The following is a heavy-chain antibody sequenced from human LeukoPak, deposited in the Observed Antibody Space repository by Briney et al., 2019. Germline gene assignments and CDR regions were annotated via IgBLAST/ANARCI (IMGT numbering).Heavy chain of an antibody. D-gene: IGHD1-1*01. J-gene: IGHJ4*02. CDR1: GFSFIDYV. CDR3: AKDQTVGRTGGEVIFHY. Sequence: GGSLRFSCSASGFSFIDYVMSWVGQAPGKGLEWVAGMSVTSGGTYYADSVKGRFTISRDNSDNTLCLNVNNRRAEATPLYYGAKDQTVGRTGGEVIFHYWGQGTLVTVAS. CDR2: MSVTSGGT. V-gene: IGHV3-23*01.